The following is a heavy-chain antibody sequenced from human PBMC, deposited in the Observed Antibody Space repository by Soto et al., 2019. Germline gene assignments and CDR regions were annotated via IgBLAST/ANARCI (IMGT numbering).Heavy chain of an antibody. CDR1: GYTLTELS. Sequence: ASVKVSCKVSGYTLTELSMHWVRQAPGKGLEWMGGFDPEVGETIYAQKFQGRVTITSDTSASTAYMELSSLRSEDTAVYYCARAVAVPADFDYWGQGTLVTVSS. J-gene: IGHJ4*02. V-gene: IGHV1-24*01. CDR2: FDPEVGET. D-gene: IGHD6-19*01. CDR3: ARAVAVPADFDY.